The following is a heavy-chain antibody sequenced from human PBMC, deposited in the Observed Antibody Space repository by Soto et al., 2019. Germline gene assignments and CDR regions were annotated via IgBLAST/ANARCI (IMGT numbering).Heavy chain of an antibody. D-gene: IGHD6-13*01. Sequence: ASVKVSCKASGGTFSSYAISWVRQAPGQGLEWMGGIIPIFGTANYAQKFQGRVTITADESTSTAYMELSSLRSEDTAVYYCASSNRKSSSWHKYYFDYWGQGTLVTVSS. CDR3: ASSNRKSSSWHKYYFDY. J-gene: IGHJ4*02. CDR1: GGTFSSYA. CDR2: IIPIFGTA. V-gene: IGHV1-69*13.